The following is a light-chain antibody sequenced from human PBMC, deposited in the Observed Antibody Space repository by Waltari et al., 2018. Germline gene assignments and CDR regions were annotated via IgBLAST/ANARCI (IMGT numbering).Light chain of an antibody. Sequence: SYVVTQSPSVSVAPGETARITCGGDNIGSKSVHWYQQRPGQAPVLVISYESDRPSGIPERFSGSNSGNTATLTISWVEADDEADYYCLVWHSTTDHHGVFGGGTKLTVL. J-gene: IGLJ2*01. CDR2: YES. CDR1: NIGSKS. V-gene: IGLV3-21*04. CDR3: LVWHSTTDHHGV.